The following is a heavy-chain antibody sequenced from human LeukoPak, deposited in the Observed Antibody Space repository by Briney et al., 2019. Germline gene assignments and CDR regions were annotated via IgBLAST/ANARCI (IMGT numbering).Heavy chain of an antibody. CDR1: GFTFSSYA. J-gene: IGHJ3*02. Sequence: GGSLRLSCAASGFTFSSYAMSWVCQAPGKGLEWVSAISGSGGSTYYADSVKGRFTISRDNSKNTLYLQMNSLRAEDTAVYYCAKDGTAMGLLDAFDIWGQGTMVTVSS. V-gene: IGHV3-23*01. D-gene: IGHD5-18*01. CDR2: ISGSGGST. CDR3: AKDGTAMGLLDAFDI.